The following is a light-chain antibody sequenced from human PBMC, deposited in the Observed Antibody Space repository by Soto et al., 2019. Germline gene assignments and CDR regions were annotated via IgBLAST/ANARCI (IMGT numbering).Light chain of an antibody. CDR1: SSDVGGYNY. J-gene: IGLJ1*01. CDR3: SSYAGSNTPYV. Sequence: QSALTQPPSASGSPGQSVTISCTGTSSDVGGYNYVSWYQQHPGKAPKLMIYEVSKRPSGVPDRFSGSKSGNTASLTVSGLHADDEADYYCSSYAGSNTPYVFGTGTKLTVL. V-gene: IGLV2-8*01. CDR2: EVS.